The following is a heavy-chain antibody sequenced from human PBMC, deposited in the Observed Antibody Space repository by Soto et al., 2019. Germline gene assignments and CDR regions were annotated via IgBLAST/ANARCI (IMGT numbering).Heavy chain of an antibody. Sequence: EVQLVESGGGLVKPGGSLRLSCAASGFTFSNAWMNWVRQAPGKGLEWVGRIKSKTDGGTTDYAAPVKGRFTISRXGSKNTLYLQMNSLKTEDTAVYYCTSTGDYGDFFDYWGQGTLVTVSS. CDR1: GFTFSNAW. CDR3: TSTGDYGDFFDY. CDR2: IKSKTDGGTT. D-gene: IGHD4-17*01. V-gene: IGHV3-15*07. J-gene: IGHJ4*02.